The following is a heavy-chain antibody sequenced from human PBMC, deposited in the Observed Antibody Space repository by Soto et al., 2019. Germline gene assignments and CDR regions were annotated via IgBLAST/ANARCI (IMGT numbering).Heavy chain of an antibody. CDR1: EVTCRGVG. V-gene: IGHV3-74*01. CDR3: ARGPSGLYRHGY. CDR2: INMDGSST. Sequence: RDPYGAAEVTCRGVGVHRISKAAGKGLVWVSRINMDGSSTNYADSVKGRFTISRDNAKNTLYLQMNSLRVDDTAVYYCARGPSGLYRHGYSGQRALVTVSS. J-gene: IGHJ4*02. D-gene: IGHD2-15*01.